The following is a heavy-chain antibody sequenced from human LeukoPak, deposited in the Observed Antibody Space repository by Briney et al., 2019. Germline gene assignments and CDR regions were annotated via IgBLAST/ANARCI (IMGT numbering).Heavy chain of an antibody. Sequence: SETLSLTCTVSGGSISSSSYYWGWIRQPPGKGLKWIGSIYYSGSTYYNPSLKNRVTISVDTPKNQFSLKLSSVTAADTAVYYCARLGESGWFGESPFDYWGQGTLVTVSS. CDR3: ARLGESGWFGESPFDY. V-gene: IGHV4-39*07. CDR2: IYYSGST. J-gene: IGHJ4*02. CDR1: GGSISSSSYY. D-gene: IGHD3-10*01.